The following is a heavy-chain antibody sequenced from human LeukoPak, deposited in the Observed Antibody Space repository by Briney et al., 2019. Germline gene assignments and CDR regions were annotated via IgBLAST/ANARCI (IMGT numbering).Heavy chain of an antibody. J-gene: IGHJ4*02. V-gene: IGHV3-30*02. Sequence: GGSLRLSCAASGFTFNNYGMHWVRQAPGKGLEWLTFINYDGSNTYYADSVKGRFTVSRDDSKSTLYLQMNSLRADDTAVYYCAKPGGSGYSEYYFDYWGQGTLVTVSS. CDR1: GFTFNNYG. CDR3: AKPGGSGYSEYYFDY. CDR2: INYDGSNT. D-gene: IGHD3-22*01.